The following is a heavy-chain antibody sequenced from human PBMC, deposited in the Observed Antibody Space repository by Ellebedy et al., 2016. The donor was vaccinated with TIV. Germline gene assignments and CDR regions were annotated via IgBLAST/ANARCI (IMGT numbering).Heavy chain of an antibody. D-gene: IGHD3-10*01. V-gene: IGHV5-51*01. CDR1: GSTFPNYL. CDR2: VSPDDSSN. CDR3: ARLPYYYASGTYSPFDF. Sequence: GESLKISXQGSGSTFPNYLIAWVRQMPGKGLEWMGIVSPDDSSNTISPSFQGRVTISADKSSSTAYLQWSSLKASDTAVYFCARLPYYYASGTYSPFDFWGQGTLVTVSS. J-gene: IGHJ4*02.